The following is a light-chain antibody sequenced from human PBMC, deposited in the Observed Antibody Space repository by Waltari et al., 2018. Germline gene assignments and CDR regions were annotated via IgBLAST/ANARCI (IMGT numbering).Light chain of an antibody. CDR1: SSDVGRYKY. CDR2: DVS. CDR3: SSYTSSKTYV. J-gene: IGLJ1*01. V-gene: IGLV2-14*03. Sequence: QSALTQPASVSGSPGQSITISCTGTSSDVGRYKYVSWYQQNPGKAPKLIIHDVSDRPLGVSNRFSGSNFGNTASLTISGLQAEDEADYYCSSYTSSKTYVFGTGTKVTVL.